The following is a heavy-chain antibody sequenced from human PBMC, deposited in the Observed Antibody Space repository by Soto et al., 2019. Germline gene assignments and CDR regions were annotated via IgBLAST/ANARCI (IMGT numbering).Heavy chain of an antibody. D-gene: IGHD2-2*02. CDR2: ISAYNGNT. CDR1: GYTFTSYG. CDR3: ARAYPGGDYYYYGMDV. Sequence: QVQLVQSGAEVKKPGASVKVSCKASGYTFTSYGISWVRQAPGQGLEWMGWISAYNGNTNYAQKLQGRVTMTTDTSASTADMELRSLRSDDTAVDYCARAYPGGDYYYYGMDVWGQGTTVTVSS. V-gene: IGHV1-18*01. J-gene: IGHJ6*02.